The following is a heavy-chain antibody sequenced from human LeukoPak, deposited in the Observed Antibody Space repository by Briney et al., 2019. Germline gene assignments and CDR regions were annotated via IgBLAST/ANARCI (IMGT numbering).Heavy chain of an antibody. D-gene: IGHD4-17*01. CDR1: GFTVSNNY. Sequence: GGSLRLSCAASGFTVSNNYMSWVRQAPGKGLEWVSVIYSGGSTYYADSVKGRFTISRDNSKNTLYLQMNSLRAEDTAVYYRARDLRDYGDYADYYYYYMDVWGKGTTVTVSS. CDR3: ARDLRDYGDYADYYYYYMDV. V-gene: IGHV3-66*02. CDR2: IYSGGST. J-gene: IGHJ6*03.